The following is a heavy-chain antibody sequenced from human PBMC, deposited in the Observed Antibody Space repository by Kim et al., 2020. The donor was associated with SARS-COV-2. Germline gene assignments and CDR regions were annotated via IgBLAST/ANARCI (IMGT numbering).Heavy chain of an antibody. V-gene: IGHV4-39*01. CDR3: ASGMGALNY. J-gene: IGHJ4*02. D-gene: IGHD3-16*01. Sequence: GSTYYNPALKSRVTISVDTSKNQFSLTLSSVTAADTAVYYCASGMGALNYWGQGTLVTVSS. CDR2: GST.